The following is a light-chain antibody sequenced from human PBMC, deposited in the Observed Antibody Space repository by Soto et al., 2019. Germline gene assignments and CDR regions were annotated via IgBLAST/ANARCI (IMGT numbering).Light chain of an antibody. CDR2: WAS. J-gene: IGKJ1*01. Sequence: DLVLTQSPDSLTVSLGERATVNCKSSPSVLFSSNNKNYLAWYQQKPGQPPKLLISWASNRESGVPDRFSGSGSGTDFTLTISSLQAEDVAVYYCQQYYITPRTFGQGTMVEIK. CDR3: QQYYITPRT. CDR1: PSVLFSSNNKNY. V-gene: IGKV4-1*01.